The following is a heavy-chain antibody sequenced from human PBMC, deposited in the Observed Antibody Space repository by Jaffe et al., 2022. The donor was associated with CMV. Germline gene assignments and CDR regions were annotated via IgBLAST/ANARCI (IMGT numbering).Heavy chain of an antibody. CDR3: VRENWYYDY. CDR1: GYTFGVYY. CDR2: IKPSSGAL. V-gene: IGHV1-2*02. D-gene: IGHD3-10*01. Sequence: QVQLAQSGAEVKTPGASVKVSCKASGYTFGVYYIHWVRQAPGQGLEWVGCIKPSSGALDFAHKVHGRVTLTRDTSINTVFMELTDLRSDDTAVYYCVRENWYYDYWGQGTLVTVSS. J-gene: IGHJ4*02.